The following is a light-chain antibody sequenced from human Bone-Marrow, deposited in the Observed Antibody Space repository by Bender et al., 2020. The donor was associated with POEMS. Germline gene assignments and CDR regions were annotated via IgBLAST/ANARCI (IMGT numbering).Light chain of an antibody. CDR1: IGGNA. Sequence: IGGNAVNWWQQLPGTAPKLLIYGNDQRPSGVPDRFSGSKYGTSASLAISGLQYEDEADYFCSAWDGILNGWVFGGGTELTVL. V-gene: IGLV1-44*01. CDR3: SAWDGILNGWV. J-gene: IGLJ3*02. CDR2: GND.